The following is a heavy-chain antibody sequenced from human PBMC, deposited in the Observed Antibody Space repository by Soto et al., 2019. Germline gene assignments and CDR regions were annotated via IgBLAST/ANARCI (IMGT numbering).Heavy chain of an antibody. CDR3: TTGVAGYNPFDY. D-gene: IGHD1-1*01. CDR1: GFSFTNAW. Sequence: EVQLVESGGGLVKPGGSLRLSCVASGFSFTNAWMIWVRQAPGKGLEWVGHIKRKADGETADYATPVKGTFTISRDDSKNTVYLQMNSLKTEDTGVYYCTTGVAGYNPFDYWGQGTLVTVSS. V-gene: IGHV3-15*07. CDR2: IKRKADGETA. J-gene: IGHJ4*02.